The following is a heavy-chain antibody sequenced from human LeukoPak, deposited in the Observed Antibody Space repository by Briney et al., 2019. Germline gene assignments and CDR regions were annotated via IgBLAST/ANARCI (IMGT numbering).Heavy chain of an antibody. Sequence: PSETLSLTCTVSGGSISSSSYYWGWIRQPPGKGLEWIGSIYYSGSTYHNPSLKSRVTISVDTSKNQFSLKLSSVTAADTAVYYCARTQAVDYGGKPFDYWGQGTLVTVSS. CDR1: GGSISSSSYY. CDR3: ARTQAVDYGGKPFDY. V-gene: IGHV4-39*07. D-gene: IGHD4-23*01. CDR2: IYYSGST. J-gene: IGHJ4*02.